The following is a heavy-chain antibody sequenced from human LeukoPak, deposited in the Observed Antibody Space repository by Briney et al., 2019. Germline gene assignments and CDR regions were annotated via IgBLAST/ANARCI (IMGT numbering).Heavy chain of an antibody. J-gene: IGHJ4*02. D-gene: IGHD1-26*01. CDR2: ISGSSGST. V-gene: IGHV3-23*01. CDR3: AKVAPERALR. CDR1: GFTFSNYV. Sequence: GGSLRLSCAASGFTFSNYVMSWVRQAPGKGLEWVSGISGSSGSTYYADSVKGRFTTSRDNSKNTLYLQMNSLRAEDTAVYYCAKVAPERALRWGQGTLVTVSS.